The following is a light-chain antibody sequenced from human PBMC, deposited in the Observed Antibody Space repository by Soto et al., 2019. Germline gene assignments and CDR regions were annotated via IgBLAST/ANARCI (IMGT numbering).Light chain of an antibody. V-gene: IGLV2-14*01. CDR3: SSYTGSTTLHYV. J-gene: IGLJ1*01. Sequence: SVRTRPAYGKGVAGGASSITKKRTSSDVGGYNYVSWYQQHPGKAPKLLIYDVSNRPSGASNRFSGSKSGNTASLTISGLQAEDEADYYCSSYTGSTTLHYVFGTGTKVTVL. CDR1: SSDVGGYNY. CDR2: DVS.